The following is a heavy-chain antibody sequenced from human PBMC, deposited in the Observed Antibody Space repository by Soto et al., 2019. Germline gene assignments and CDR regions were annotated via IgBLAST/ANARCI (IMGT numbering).Heavy chain of an antibody. CDR2: IYYTGST. CDR3: ARGCSGGSCYYYYYAMDV. Sequence: SETLSLTCTVSGGSISSYYWSWIRQPPGKGLEWLGYIYYTGSTNYNSSLKSRVTISVDTSKNLFSLKLSSVTAADTAMYYCARGCSGGSCYYYYYAMDVWGQGTTVTISS. V-gene: IGHV4-59*01. J-gene: IGHJ6*02. CDR1: GGSISSYY. D-gene: IGHD2-15*01.